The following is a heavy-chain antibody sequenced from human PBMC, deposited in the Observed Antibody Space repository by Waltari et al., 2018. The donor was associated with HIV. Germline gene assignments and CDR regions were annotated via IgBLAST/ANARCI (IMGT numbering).Heavy chain of an antibody. V-gene: IGHV4-59*01. Sequence: QVQLQESGPGLVKPSETLSLTCTVSGGSISSYYWSWIRQPPGKGLEWIGYIYYSGSTNDNPSLKSRVTISVDTSKNQFSLKRSSVTAADTAVYYCAREGYGMDVWGQGTTVTVSS. J-gene: IGHJ6*02. CDR3: AREGYGMDV. CDR2: IYYSGST. CDR1: GGSISSYY.